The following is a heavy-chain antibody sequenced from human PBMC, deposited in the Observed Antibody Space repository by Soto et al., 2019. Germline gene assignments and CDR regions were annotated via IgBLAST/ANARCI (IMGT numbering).Heavy chain of an antibody. D-gene: IGHD6-6*01. V-gene: IGHV1-69*10. CDR1: GGTFSSYA. J-gene: IGHJ4*02. Sequence: ASVKVSCKASGGTFSSYAISWVRQAPGQGLEWMGGIIPIFGIANYAQKFQGRVTITADKSTSTAYMELSSLRSEDTAVYYCARDFRAIAARPNSIYYFDYWGQGTLVTVSS. CDR3: ARDFRAIAARPNSIYYFDY. CDR2: IIPIFGIA.